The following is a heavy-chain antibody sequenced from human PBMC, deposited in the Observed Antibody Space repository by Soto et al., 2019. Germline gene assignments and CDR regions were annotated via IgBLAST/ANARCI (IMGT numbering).Heavy chain of an antibody. D-gene: IGHD3-22*01. Sequence: QVQLVESGGGLVRPGGSLRLSCATSGFTFSDYYMSWIRQAPGKGLEWVSYIASRDPTVYYAASVRGRFTISRDNARNLLYMQMDNLRADDTAVYYCAREKSSGYYGMDVWGQGTTVTVSS. J-gene: IGHJ6*02. CDR2: IASRDPTV. V-gene: IGHV3-11*01. CDR1: GFTFSDYY. CDR3: AREKSSGYYGMDV.